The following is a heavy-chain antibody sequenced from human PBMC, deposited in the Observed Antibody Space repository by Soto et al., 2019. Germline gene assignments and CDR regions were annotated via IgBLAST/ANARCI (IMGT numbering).Heavy chain of an antibody. CDR3: ARTDPITMIELGY. CDR2: IFPADSDI. Sequence: GESLKISCKASGYIFSTNWIAWFRHVPGKGLEWMGSIFPADSDIRYNPSFQGQVTISVDKSIDTAYLQWSSLKASDTAMYYCARTDPITMIELGYWGQGTLVTSPQ. V-gene: IGHV5-51*01. D-gene: IGHD3-22*01. J-gene: IGHJ4*02. CDR1: GYIFSTNW.